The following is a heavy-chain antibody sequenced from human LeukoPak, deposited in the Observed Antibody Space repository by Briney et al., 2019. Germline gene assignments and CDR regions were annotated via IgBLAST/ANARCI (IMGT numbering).Heavy chain of an antibody. D-gene: IGHD6-19*01. Sequence: SETLSLSCTVTGGYISSYPWSWIRQPAGKGMEWIGRVSTTGTNYNPSLKSRVTMSVDTSKNQFSLKLSSVTAADTAVYYCARTIHDSGENFDYWGQGSLVTVS. J-gene: IGHJ4*02. CDR3: ARTIHDSGENFDY. V-gene: IGHV4-4*07. CDR2: VSTTGT. CDR1: GGYISSYP.